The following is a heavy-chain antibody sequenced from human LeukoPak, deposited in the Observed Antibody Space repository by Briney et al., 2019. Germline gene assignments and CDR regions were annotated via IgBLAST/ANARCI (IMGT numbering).Heavy chain of an antibody. J-gene: IGHJ4*02. Sequence: ASVTVSCKVSGYTLTELSMHWVRQAPGKGLEWMGGFYPEDGETIYAQKFQGRVTMTEDTSTDTAYMELSSLRSEDTAVYYCATGTSYDSSGSYYFDYWGQGTLVTVSS. CDR3: ATGTSYDSSGSYYFDY. V-gene: IGHV1-24*01. CDR2: FYPEDGET. D-gene: IGHD3-22*01. CDR1: GYTLTELS.